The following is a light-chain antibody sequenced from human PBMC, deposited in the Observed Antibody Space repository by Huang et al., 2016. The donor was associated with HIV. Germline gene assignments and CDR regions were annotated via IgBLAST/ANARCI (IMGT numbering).Light chain of an antibody. CDR1: QNIGRD. CDR2: AAS. J-gene: IGKJ2*01. Sequence: DIQMTQSPSSLSASVGDRVTITCRASQNIGRDLNGSQQKSGKAHKLLIYAASSLQRGVPSRFSGIGFGTDFTLTISSLQPEDFATYYCQQSYSITRYTFGQGTKVEIK. V-gene: IGKV1-39*01. CDR3: QQSYSITRYT.